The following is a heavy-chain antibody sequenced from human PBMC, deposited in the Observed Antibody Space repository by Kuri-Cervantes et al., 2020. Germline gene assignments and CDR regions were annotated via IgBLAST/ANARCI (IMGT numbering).Heavy chain of an antibody. V-gene: IGHV3-21*04. CDR1: GFTFSSYS. D-gene: IGHD6-19*01. J-gene: IGHJ6*03. Sequence: GGSLRLSCAASGFTFSSYSMTWVRQAPGKGLEWVSSITGSTTYRYYAGSVRGRFTISRDNADNSLYLQMNSLRAEDTALYYCAKVAVAGKGYYYYMDVWGKGTTVTVSS. CDR3: AKVAVAGKGYYYYMDV. CDR2: ITGSTTYR.